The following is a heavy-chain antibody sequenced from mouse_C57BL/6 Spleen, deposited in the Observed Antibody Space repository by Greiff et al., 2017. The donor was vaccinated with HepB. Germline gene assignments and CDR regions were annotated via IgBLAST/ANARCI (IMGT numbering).Heavy chain of an antibody. CDR3: AREGWDGDYYAMDY. CDR2: ISYDGSN. Sequence: DVKLQESGPGLVKPSQSLSLTCSVTGYSITSGYYWNWIRQFPGNKLEWMGYISYDGSNNYNPSLKNRISITRDTSKNQFFLKLNSVTTEDTATYYSAREGWDGDYYAMDYWGQGTSVTVSS. V-gene: IGHV3-6*01. CDR1: GYSITSGYY. J-gene: IGHJ4*01. D-gene: IGHD4-1*01.